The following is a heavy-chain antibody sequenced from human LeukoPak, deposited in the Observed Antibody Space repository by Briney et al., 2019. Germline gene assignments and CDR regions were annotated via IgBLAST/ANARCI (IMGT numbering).Heavy chain of an antibody. CDR3: ARDKSCSSGWYPDAFDI. J-gene: IGHJ3*02. CDR1: GFRFSSYS. CDR2: ISSSSSTI. D-gene: IGHD6-19*01. Sequence: GGSLRLSCAASGFRFSSYSMNWVRQAPGKGLEWVSYISSSSSTIYYADSVKGRFTISRDNAKNSLYLQMNSLRAEDTAVYYCARDKSCSSGWYPDAFDIWGQGTMVTVSS. V-gene: IGHV3-48*01.